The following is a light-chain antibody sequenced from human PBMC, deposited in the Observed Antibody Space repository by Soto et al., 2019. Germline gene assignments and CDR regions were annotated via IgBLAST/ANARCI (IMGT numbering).Light chain of an antibody. Sequence: DIQLTQSPSTLSASVGDRGTLTCRASQNLNNRLAWYQQRPGKAPELLIYDVSSLERGVPSRFSGSGSGTEFPLTLSSMPPDDFATFYCQQYNGYSRTFGQGTKVDIK. V-gene: IGKV1-5*01. CDR2: DVS. CDR1: QNLNNR. J-gene: IGKJ1*01. CDR3: QQYNGYSRT.